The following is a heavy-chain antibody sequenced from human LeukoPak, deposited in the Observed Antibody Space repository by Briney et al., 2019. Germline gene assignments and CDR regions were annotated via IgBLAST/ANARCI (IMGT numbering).Heavy chain of an antibody. V-gene: IGHV3-53*01. CDR3: ARVAPLRSEYAFDI. J-gene: IGHJ3*02. Sequence: GGSLRLSCAASGFTFSSNGMNWVRQAPGKGLEWVSVIYSGGSTYYADSVKGRFTISRDNSKNTLYLQMNSLRAEDTAVYYCARVAPLRSEYAFDIWGQGTMVTVSS. D-gene: IGHD5-24*01. CDR1: GFTFSSNG. CDR2: IYSGGST.